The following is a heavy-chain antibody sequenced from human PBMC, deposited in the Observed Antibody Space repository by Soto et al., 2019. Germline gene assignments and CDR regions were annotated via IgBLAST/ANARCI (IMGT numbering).Heavy chain of an antibody. V-gene: IGHV4-59*01. CDR3: ASGYSSSSLSYYYYGMDV. D-gene: IGHD6-6*01. Sequence: PSETLSLTCTVSGGTISIYYWSWTRQTTGKGQEWIGYIYYSGSTNYNPSLKSRITISVDTSKNQFSLRLSSVTAADTAVYYCASGYSSSSLSYYYYGMDVWGQGTTVTVSS. CDR2: IYYSGST. CDR1: GGTISIYY. J-gene: IGHJ6*02.